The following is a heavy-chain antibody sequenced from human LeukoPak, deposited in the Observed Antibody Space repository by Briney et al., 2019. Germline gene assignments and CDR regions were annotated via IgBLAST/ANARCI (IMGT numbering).Heavy chain of an antibody. CDR2: IYNSGST. V-gene: IGHV4-59*01. CDR3: ARDRELGY. CDR1: GASISVSY. Sequence: SETLSLTCTVPGASISVSYWSWFRQPPGKGLERIGYIYNSGSTNYNPSLKSRLTISVDTSKNQFSLKLSSVTAADTAVYYCARDRELGYWGQGTLVTVSS. D-gene: IGHD3-10*01. J-gene: IGHJ4*02.